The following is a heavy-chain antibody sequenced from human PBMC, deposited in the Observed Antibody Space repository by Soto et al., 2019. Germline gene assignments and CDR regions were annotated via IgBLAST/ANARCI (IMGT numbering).Heavy chain of an antibody. CDR3: AGSGYCSSTSCFWFDP. J-gene: IGHJ5*02. V-gene: IGHV6-1*01. D-gene: IGHD2-2*03. Sequence: SQTLSLTCAISGDSVSSNSAAWNWIRQSPSRGLEWLGRTYYRSKWYNDYAVSVKSRITINPDTSKNQFSLQLNSVTPEDTAVYYCAGSGYCSSTSCFWFDPWGQGTLVTVSS. CDR1: GDSVSSNSAA. CDR2: TYYRSKWYN.